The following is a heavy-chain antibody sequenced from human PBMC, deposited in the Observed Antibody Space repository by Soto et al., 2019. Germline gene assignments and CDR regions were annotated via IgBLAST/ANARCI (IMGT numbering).Heavy chain of an antibody. CDR3: ARNPRFGCVGDCYSYFDL. D-gene: IGHD2-21*02. Sequence: QVQLQQWGAGLLKPSETLSLTCDVHGESISGYYWSWLRQTPGKALEWIGEINHSGNTNSNPSLRSRVTMSVDPSKSQFSLKLSSVTAADTAVYYCARNPRFGCVGDCYSYFDLWGRGTLVTVSS. CDR2: INHSGNT. CDR1: GESISGYY. V-gene: IGHV4-34*01. J-gene: IGHJ2*01.